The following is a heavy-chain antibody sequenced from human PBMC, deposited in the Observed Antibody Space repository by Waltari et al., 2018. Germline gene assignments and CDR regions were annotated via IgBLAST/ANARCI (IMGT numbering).Heavy chain of an antibody. CDR1: GGSIGNYY. J-gene: IGHJ4*02. V-gene: IGHV4-4*07. Sequence: QVQLQESGPGLVKTSETVSLTCTVSGGSIGNYYWSWIRQPAGMGLEWIGRIYIGGSTNYNPSLKGRVSMSIDASKNQFSLKLTSVTAADTAVYYCARDSESFDYWGQGTLVTVSS. D-gene: IGHD3-10*01. CDR3: ARDSESFDY. CDR2: IYIGGST.